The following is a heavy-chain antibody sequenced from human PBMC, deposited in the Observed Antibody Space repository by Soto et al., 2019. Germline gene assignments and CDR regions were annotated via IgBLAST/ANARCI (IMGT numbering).Heavy chain of an antibody. CDR1: GYSFINYW. D-gene: IGHD1-20*01. V-gene: IGHV5-51*01. CDR3: ARHSRSDNAPDY. Sequence: LKISCKASGYSFINYWIGWVRQMPGKGLEWMGVIYPGDSDTKYSPSFQGQVTISADKSISTAYLQWSSLKASDTAMYYCARHSRSDNAPDYWGHGTLVTVSS. J-gene: IGHJ4*01. CDR2: IYPGDSDT.